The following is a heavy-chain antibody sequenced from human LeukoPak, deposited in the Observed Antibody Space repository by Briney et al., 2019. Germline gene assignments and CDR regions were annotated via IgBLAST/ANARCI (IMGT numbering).Heavy chain of an antibody. Sequence: GGSLRLSCVGSGFTFCIHGMNWVRQAPGKGLEWVSFISTSSTYIKYADPLKGRFTVSRDNVKSSLCLQMSSLTAEDTAVYYCARDRCSNSDCPFDYWGQGTLVTVSS. V-gene: IGHV3-21*06. CDR2: ISTSSTYI. CDR1: GFTFCIHG. D-gene: IGHD2-21*02. CDR3: ARDRCSNSDCPFDY. J-gene: IGHJ4*02.